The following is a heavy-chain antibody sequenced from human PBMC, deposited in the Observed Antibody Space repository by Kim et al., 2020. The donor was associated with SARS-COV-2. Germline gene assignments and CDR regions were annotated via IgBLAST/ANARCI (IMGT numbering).Heavy chain of an antibody. CDR1: GVSISTNDW. J-gene: IGHJ1*01. CDR2: IFHSGST. CDR3: TRECSGGSGYIDRS. Sequence: SETLSLTCAVSGVSISTNDWWSWVRQPPGKGLEWIGEIFHSGSTNYNPSLKSRVTISVDKSKNQFSLKLSSVTAADTAVYYFTRECSGGSGYIDRSWGQG. D-gene: IGHD2-15*01. V-gene: IGHV4-4*02.